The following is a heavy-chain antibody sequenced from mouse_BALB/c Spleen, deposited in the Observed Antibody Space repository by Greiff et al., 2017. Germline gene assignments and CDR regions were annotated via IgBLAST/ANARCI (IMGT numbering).Heavy chain of an antibody. V-gene: IGHV1S81*02. J-gene: IGHJ2*01. Sequence: VKLQQPGAELVKPGASVKLSCKASGYTFTSYWMHWVKQRPGQGLEWIGEINPSNGRTNYNEKFKSKATLTVDKSSSTAYMQLSSLTSEDSAVYYCARGGGSSYDYWGQGTTLTVSS. CDR1: GYTFTSYW. CDR2: INPSNGRT. CDR3: ARGGGSSYDY. D-gene: IGHD1-1*01.